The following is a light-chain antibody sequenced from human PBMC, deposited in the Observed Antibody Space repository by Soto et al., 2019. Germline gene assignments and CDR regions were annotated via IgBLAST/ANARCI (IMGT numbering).Light chain of an antibody. Sequence: IQMTQSPSSLSASVGDRVTITWRASHYISVYLNWYQQKPGKAPKLLIHAASSLQTGVPSRFSGSGSETDFTLTISTLQPEDFATYYCQQSYTIPLTFGQGTRLEIK. CDR3: QQSYTIPLT. J-gene: IGKJ5*01. CDR1: HYISVY. V-gene: IGKV1-39*01. CDR2: AAS.